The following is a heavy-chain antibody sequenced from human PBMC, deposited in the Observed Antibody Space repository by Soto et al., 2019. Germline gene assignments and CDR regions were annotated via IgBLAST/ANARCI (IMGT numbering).Heavy chain of an antibody. CDR3: AKGGHYDSPHYADS. J-gene: IGHJ4*02. Sequence: ASVKVSCKASGYTFTDYYFHWVRQAPGQGPEWMGWINPNTGGTDYAQKFQGWVTMTTDTSISTAYMDLRRLKSDDTAVYYCAKGGHYDSPHYADSWGQGTLVTVS. D-gene: IGHD3-22*01. V-gene: IGHV1-2*04. CDR2: INPNTGGT. CDR1: GYTFTDYY.